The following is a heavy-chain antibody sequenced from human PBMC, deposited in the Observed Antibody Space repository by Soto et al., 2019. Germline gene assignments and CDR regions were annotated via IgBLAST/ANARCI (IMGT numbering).Heavy chain of an antibody. D-gene: IGHD3-16*02. J-gene: IGHJ6*02. CDR2: ISGSGGST. CDR1: GFTFSSYA. V-gene: IGHV3-23*01. Sequence: GGSLRLSCAASGFTFSSYAMSWVRQAPGKGLEWVSAISGSGGSTYYADSVKGRFTISRDNSKNTLYLQMNSLRAEDTAVYYCAKDSLVYYYYYGMDVWGQGTTVTSP. CDR3: AKDSLVYYYYYGMDV.